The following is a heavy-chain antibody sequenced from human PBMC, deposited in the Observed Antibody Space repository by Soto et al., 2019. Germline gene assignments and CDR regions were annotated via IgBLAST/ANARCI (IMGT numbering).Heavy chain of an antibody. CDR2: TYYKSKWFN. Sequence: QVQLHLSGPGLMEPSQTLSLTCAISGDSVSSNSAGWNWVRQTPSRGLEWLGRTYYKSKWFNNYAVSVKSRITLNPDTSQNQFSLHLDSVTPEDTAVYFCARGSWDDVSGHYYMDVWGKGTTVTVSS. V-gene: IGHV6-1*01. J-gene: IGHJ6*03. D-gene: IGHD5-12*01. CDR1: GDSVSSNSAG. CDR3: ARGSWDDVSGHYYMDV.